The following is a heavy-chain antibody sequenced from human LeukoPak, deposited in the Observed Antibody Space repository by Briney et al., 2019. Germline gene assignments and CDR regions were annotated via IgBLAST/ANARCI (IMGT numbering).Heavy chain of an antibody. D-gene: IGHD3-3*01. Sequence: ASVKVSCKASGGTFSSYAISWVRQAPGQGLEWMGGFDPEDSETIYPQKFQGRVTMTEDTSTDTAYMELSSLRSEDTAVYYCATDFLIRSNRDYWGQGTLVTVSS. V-gene: IGHV1-24*01. CDR3: ATDFLIRSNRDY. J-gene: IGHJ4*02. CDR2: FDPEDSET. CDR1: GGTFSSYA.